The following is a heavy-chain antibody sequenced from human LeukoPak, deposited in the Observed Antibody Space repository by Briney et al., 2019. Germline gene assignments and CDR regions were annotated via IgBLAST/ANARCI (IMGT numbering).Heavy chain of an antibody. D-gene: IGHD1-14*01. J-gene: IGHJ4*02. CDR3: AKELTVYNRGYYFDY. CDR2: IWYDGSKK. Sequence: GGSLRLSCAGSQFTFSSYGMHWVRQAPGKGLEWVAVIWYDGSKKYYADSVKGRFTIPRDNSKNTLYLQMDSLRAEDTAVYYCAKELTVYNRGYYFDYWGQGTLVTVSS. V-gene: IGHV3-33*06. CDR1: QFTFSSYG.